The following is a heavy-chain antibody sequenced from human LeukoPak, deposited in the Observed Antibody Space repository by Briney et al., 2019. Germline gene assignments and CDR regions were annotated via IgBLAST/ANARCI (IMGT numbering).Heavy chain of an antibody. J-gene: IGHJ4*02. CDR2: INPNSGGT. CDR3: ARHPPEYYYDSSGYYPYYFDY. V-gene: IGHV1-2*02. D-gene: IGHD3-22*01. CDR1: GYTFTDYY. Sequence: ASVKVSCKAAGYTFTDYYMHWVRQAPGQGLEWMGWINPNSGGTNYAQKFQGRVTMTRDTSISTAYMELSRLRSDDTAVYYCARHPPEYYYDSSGYYPYYFDYWGQGTLVTVSS.